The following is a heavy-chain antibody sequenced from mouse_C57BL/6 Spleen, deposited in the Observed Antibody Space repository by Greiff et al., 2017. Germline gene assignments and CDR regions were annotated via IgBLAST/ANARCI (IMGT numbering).Heavy chain of an antibody. V-gene: IGHV6-6*01. CDR3: TLPYGSSPWYAMDY. CDR2: IRNKANNHAT. J-gene: IGHJ4*01. D-gene: IGHD1-1*01. CDR1: GFTFSDAW. Sequence: EVQGVESGGGLVQPGGSMKLSCAASGFTFSDAWMDWVRQSPEKGLEWVAEIRNKANNHATYYAESVKGRFTISRDDSKSSVYLQMNSLRAEDTGIYYCTLPYGSSPWYAMDYWGQGTSVTVSS.